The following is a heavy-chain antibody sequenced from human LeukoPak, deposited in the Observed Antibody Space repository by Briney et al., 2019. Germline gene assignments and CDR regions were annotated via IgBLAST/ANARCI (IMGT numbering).Heavy chain of an antibody. Sequence: GGSLGLSCAASGFTFSSDWMHWVRQAPGKGPVWVSRIKNDGSMTNYADSVQGRFTISRDNAKDTLYLQMNSLRADDTAVYYCAFYGSGVYWGQGALVTVSS. J-gene: IGHJ4*02. V-gene: IGHV3-74*01. CDR3: AFYGSGVY. CDR1: GFTFSSDW. D-gene: IGHD3-10*01. CDR2: IKNDGSMT.